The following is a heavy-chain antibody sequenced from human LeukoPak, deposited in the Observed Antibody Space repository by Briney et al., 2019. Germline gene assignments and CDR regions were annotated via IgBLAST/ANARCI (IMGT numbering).Heavy chain of an antibody. J-gene: IGHJ6*03. V-gene: IGHV1-2*02. CDR3: ARDPSGITGTTYQRYYYYMDV. CDR1: GYTFTGYY. D-gene: IGHD1-7*01. CDR2: INPNSGGT. Sequence: ASVKVSCKASGYTFTGYYMHWVRQAPGQGREWMGWINPNSGGTNYAQKFQGRVTMTRDTSISTAYMELSSLRSDDTAVYYCARDPSGITGTTYQRYYYYMDVWGKGTTVTVSS.